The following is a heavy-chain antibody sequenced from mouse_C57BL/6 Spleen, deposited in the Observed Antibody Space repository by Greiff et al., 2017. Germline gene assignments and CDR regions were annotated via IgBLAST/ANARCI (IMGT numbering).Heavy chain of an antibody. D-gene: IGHD3-1*01. CDR2: IDPSDSYT. CDR3: ARSPRDYYAMDY. CDR1: GYTFTSYW. Sequence: QVQLQQPGAELMMPGASVKLSCKASGYTFTSYWMHWVKQRPGQGLEWIGEIDPSDSYTNYNQKFKGKSTLTVYKSSSTAYMQRSSLTSEDSAVYYCARSPRDYYAMDYWGQGTSVTVSS. J-gene: IGHJ4*01. V-gene: IGHV1-69*01.